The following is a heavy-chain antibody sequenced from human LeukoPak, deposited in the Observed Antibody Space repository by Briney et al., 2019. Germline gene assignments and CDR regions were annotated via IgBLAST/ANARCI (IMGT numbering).Heavy chain of an antibody. CDR3: ASNGNYLDAFNI. CDR1: GYTSTTYW. Sequence: GESLKISCKASGYTSTTYWIGWVRQRPGGGLEWMGIIYRGDSDTRYSPSFQGQVTISVDKSISTAYLQWSSLKASDTATYYCASNGNYLDAFNIWGQGTMVTVSS. D-gene: IGHD2-8*01. CDR2: IYRGDSDT. J-gene: IGHJ3*02. V-gene: IGHV5-51*01.